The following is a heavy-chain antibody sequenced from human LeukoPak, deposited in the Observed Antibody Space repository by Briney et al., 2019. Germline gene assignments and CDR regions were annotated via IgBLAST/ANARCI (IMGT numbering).Heavy chain of an antibody. CDR3: ARNYYDKGNWFDP. J-gene: IGHJ5*02. Sequence: SETLSLTCTVSGGSISSYYWSWIRQPPGKGLEWIGYIYYSGSTNYNPSLKSRVTMSVDTSKNQFSLKLSSVTAADTAVYYCARNYYDKGNWFDPWGQGTLVTVSS. CDR1: GGSISSYY. D-gene: IGHD3-22*01. CDR2: IYYSGST. V-gene: IGHV4-59*12.